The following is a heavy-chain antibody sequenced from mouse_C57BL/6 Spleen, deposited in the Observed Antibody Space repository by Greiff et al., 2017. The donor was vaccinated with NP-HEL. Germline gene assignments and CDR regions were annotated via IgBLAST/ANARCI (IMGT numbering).Heavy chain of an antibody. D-gene: IGHD1-1*01. J-gene: IGHJ1*03. CDR3: ARHEDRDYGSSSYFDV. CDR2: FYPGSGSI. CDR1: GYTFTEYT. V-gene: IGHV1-62-2*01. Sequence: QVQLKQSGAELVKPGASVKLSCKASGYTFTEYTIHWVKQRSGQGLEWIGWFYPGSGSIKYNEKFKDKATLTADKSSSTVNMELSRLTSEDSAVYFCARHEDRDYGSSSYFDVWGTGTTVTVSS.